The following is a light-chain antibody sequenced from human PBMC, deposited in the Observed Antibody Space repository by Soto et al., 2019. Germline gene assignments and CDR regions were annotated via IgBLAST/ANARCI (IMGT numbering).Light chain of an antibody. V-gene: IGLV2-14*01. CDR3: SSYTSSSTLV. J-gene: IGLJ1*01. CDR2: DVS. CDR1: SSDVGGYNY. Sequence: QSVLAQAASVSGSPGQWVTISCPGTSSDVGGYNYVSWYQQHPGKAPKLMIYDVSNRPSGVSNRFSGSKSGNTASLTISGLQAEDEADYYCSSYTSSSTLVFGTGTKVTVL.